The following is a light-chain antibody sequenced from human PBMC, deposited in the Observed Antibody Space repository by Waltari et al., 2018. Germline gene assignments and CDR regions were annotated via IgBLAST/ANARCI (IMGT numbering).Light chain of an antibody. J-gene: IGKJ5*01. Sequence: EIVLTQSPDFPSVTPKEKGTINCRASQSIGSSLHWYQQKPDQSPKPLITYASQSIPGVPSRFSGSGSGTDFTLTINSLEGGDAATYYCHQTRSLPITFGQGTRLEI. CDR1: QSIGSS. CDR2: YAS. V-gene: IGKV6-21*02. CDR3: HQTRSLPIT.